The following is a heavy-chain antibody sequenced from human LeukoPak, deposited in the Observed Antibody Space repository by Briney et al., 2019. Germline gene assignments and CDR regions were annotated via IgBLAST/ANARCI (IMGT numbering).Heavy chain of an antibody. V-gene: IGHV1-69*06. CDR1: GYTFTRYY. Sequence: SVKVSCKASGYTFTRYYMHWVRQAPGQGLEWMGGIIPIFGTANYAQKFQGRVTITADKSTSTAYMELSSLRSEDTAVYYCARRKNYDSSGYRNAFDIWGQGTMVTVSS. CDR3: ARRKNYDSSGYRNAFDI. J-gene: IGHJ3*02. CDR2: IIPIFGTA. D-gene: IGHD3-22*01.